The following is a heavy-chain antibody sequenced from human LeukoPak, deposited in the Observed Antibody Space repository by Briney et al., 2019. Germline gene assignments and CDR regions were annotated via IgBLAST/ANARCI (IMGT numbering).Heavy chain of an antibody. D-gene: IGHD2-2*01. J-gene: IGHJ6*03. Sequence: SETLSLTCTVSGGSISSYYWSWIRQPAGKGLEWIGRIYTSGSTNYNPSLKSRVTMSVDTSKNQFSLKLSSVTAADTAVYYCAREVVVVPAAPVYYYYYYMDVWGKGTTVTVSS. V-gene: IGHV4-4*07. CDR3: AREVVVVPAAPVYYYYYYMDV. CDR1: GGSISSYY. CDR2: IYTSGST.